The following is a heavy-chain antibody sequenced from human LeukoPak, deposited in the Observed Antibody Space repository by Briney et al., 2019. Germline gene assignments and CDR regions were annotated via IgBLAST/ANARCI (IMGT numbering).Heavy chain of an antibody. J-gene: IGHJ6*02. CDR3: VRGGHKLDIETSRYYYGLDV. CDR1: GITLSDYW. V-gene: IGHV3-74*03. D-gene: IGHD2-2*03. CDR2: IESDGSRT. Sequence: GGSLRLSCAASGITLSDYWMYWVRQGPGKGLVHVSRIESDGSRTVYADSVKGRFTISRDNAKNTMYLQMNSLRAEDTAVYYCVRGGHKLDIETSRYYYGLDVWGQGTRSPSP.